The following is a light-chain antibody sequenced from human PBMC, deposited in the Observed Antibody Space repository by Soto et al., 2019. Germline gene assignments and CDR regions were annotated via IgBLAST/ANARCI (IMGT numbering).Light chain of an antibody. Sequence: QSALTQPPSASGSPGQSVTISCTGTSSDVGAYNYISWYQQHPGTAPKLMIYEVSQRPSGVPDRFSGSKSGNPASLTVSGLQAEDEADYYCSSYAGSKNLVFGGGTKLAVL. CDR3: SSYAGSKNLV. CDR2: EVS. CDR1: SSDVGAYNY. V-gene: IGLV2-8*01. J-gene: IGLJ2*01.